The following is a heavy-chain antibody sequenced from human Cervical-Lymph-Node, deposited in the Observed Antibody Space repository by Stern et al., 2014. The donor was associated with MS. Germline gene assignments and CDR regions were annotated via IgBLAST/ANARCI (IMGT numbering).Heavy chain of an antibody. V-gene: IGHV5-51*03. J-gene: IGHJ2*01. CDR2: IYLGDSET. D-gene: IGHD6-19*01. Sequence: EVQLVESGAEVKKPGESLKISCKGSGYSFTRDWIGWVRQPPGKGLEWMGIIYLGDSETRSRPSFQGQVTISADKSISTAYLQWSSLKASDTAMYYCARLPDSGGWYGIWYFDLWGRGTLVTVSS. CDR3: ARLPDSGGWYGIWYFDL. CDR1: GYSFTRDW.